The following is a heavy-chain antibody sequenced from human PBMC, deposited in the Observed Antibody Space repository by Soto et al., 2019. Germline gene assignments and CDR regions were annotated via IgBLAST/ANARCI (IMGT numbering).Heavy chain of an antibody. D-gene: IGHD2-8*01. J-gene: IGHJ6*02. CDR2: ISYDGSNK. CDR3: AKDHCTNGVCYYNYYYYGMDV. CDR1: GFTFSSYG. Sequence: QPGGSLRLSCAASGFTFSSYGMHWVRQAPGKGLEWVAVISYDGSNKYYADSVKGRFTISRDNSKNTLYLQMNSLRAEDTAVYYCAKDHCTNGVCYYNYYYYGMDVWGQGTTVTVSS. V-gene: IGHV3-30*18.